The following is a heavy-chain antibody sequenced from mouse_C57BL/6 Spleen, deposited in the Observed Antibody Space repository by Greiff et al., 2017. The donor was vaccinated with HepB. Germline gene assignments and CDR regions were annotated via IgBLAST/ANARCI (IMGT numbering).Heavy chain of an antibody. CDR3: ARRSPYGNYVDYAMDY. CDR1: GYTFTDYN. V-gene: IGHV1-22*01. Sequence: EVQLQQSGPELVKPGASVKMSCKASGYTFTDYNMHWVKQSHGKSLEWIGYINPNNGGTSYNQKFKGKATLTVNKSSSTAYMELRSLTSEDSAVYYCARRSPYGNYVDYAMDYWGQGTSVTVSS. J-gene: IGHJ4*01. CDR2: INPNNGGT. D-gene: IGHD2-1*01.